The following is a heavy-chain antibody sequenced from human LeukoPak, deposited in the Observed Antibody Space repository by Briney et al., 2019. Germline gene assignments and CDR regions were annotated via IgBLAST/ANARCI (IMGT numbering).Heavy chain of an antibody. V-gene: IGHV4-39*01. D-gene: IGHD6-13*01. CDR1: GDSISSYY. CDR3: ARCGIAAAGRFDG. J-gene: IGHJ5*02. Sequence: PSETLSLTCTVSGDSISSYYWGWIRQTPGKGPEWIGSIYYGGSTYYNPSLKSRVTISVDTSKNQFSLKLSSVTAADTAVYYCARCGIAAAGRFDGWGQGTLVTVAS. CDR2: IYYGGST.